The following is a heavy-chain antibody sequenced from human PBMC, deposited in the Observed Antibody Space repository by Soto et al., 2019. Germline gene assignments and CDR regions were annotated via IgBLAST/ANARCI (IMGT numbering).Heavy chain of an antibody. CDR2: IKEDGSEK. V-gene: IGHV3-7*01. D-gene: IGHD5-12*01. CDR1: EFTFSSFW. J-gene: IGHJ4*02. Sequence: EVQLVESGGGLVQPGGSLRLSCAASEFTFSSFWMSWVRQAPGTGLEWVANIKEDGSEKYYADSVKGRFTISRDHAKKTLFLQMTNLRAEDTAVYYCAKDDGYGDYFGQGTLVTVSS. CDR3: AKDDGYGDY.